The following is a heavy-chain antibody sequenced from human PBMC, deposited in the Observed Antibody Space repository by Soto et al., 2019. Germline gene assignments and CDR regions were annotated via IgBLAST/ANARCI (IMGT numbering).Heavy chain of an antibody. CDR2: INHSGST. D-gene: IGHD3-16*02. Sequence: PSVTLSVTCTVSGGSIISIGCYWVWHRPPPGKGLEWIGEINHSGSTNYNTSLKSRVTISVDTSKNQFCLRLSSVTAVDTGVYYCARAQGWGSYRFDYWGQGTLVTVSS. V-gene: IGHV4-39*07. CDR1: GGSIISIGCY. J-gene: IGHJ4*02. CDR3: ARAQGWGSYRFDY.